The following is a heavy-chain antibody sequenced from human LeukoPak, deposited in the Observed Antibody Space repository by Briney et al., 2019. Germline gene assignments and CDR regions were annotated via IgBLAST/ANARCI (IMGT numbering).Heavy chain of an antibody. Sequence: PGGSLRLSCAASGFTVSSNYMSWVRQAPEKGLEWVSVIYSGGSTYCADSVKGRFTISRDNSKNTLYLQMNSLRAEDTAVYYCAREMWDSYGYVDYWGQGTLVTVSS. J-gene: IGHJ4*02. V-gene: IGHV3-66*01. CDR2: IYSGGST. CDR3: AREMWDSYGYVDY. D-gene: IGHD5-18*01. CDR1: GFTVSSNY.